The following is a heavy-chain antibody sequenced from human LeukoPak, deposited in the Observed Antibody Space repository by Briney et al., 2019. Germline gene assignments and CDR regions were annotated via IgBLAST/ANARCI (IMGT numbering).Heavy chain of an antibody. CDR1: GGSISSYY. D-gene: IGHD3-10*01. J-gene: IGHJ6*03. Sequence: SETLSLTCTVSGGSISSYYWSWIRQPPGKGLEWIGYIYYSGSTNYNPSLKSRVTISVDTSKNQFSLKLSPVTAADTAVYYCARLNPGYGSGSYYYYYYMDVWGKGTTVTVSS. CDR3: ARLNPGYGSGSYYYYYYMDV. CDR2: IYYSGST. V-gene: IGHV4-59*01.